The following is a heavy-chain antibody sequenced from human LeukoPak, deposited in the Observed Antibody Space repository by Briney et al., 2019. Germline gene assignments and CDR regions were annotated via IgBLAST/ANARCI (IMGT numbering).Heavy chain of an antibody. Sequence: GGSLRLSCAASGFTFSSYGMSWVRQAPGKGLEWVPGISGSDGSTYYADSVKGRFTISRDNSRNTLFLQMNSPRAEDTAVYYCAKGGSSWFLHYWGQGTLVTVSS. CDR1: GFTFSSYG. V-gene: IGHV3-23*01. CDR2: ISGSDGST. D-gene: IGHD6-13*01. J-gene: IGHJ4*02. CDR3: AKGGSSWFLHY.